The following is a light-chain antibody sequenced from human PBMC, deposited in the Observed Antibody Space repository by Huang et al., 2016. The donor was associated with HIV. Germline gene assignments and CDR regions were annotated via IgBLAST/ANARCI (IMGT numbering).Light chain of an antibody. CDR2: GAS. Sequence: IVMTPSPATLSVSTGERATLSCRASQSISSNLAWYQQKPGQDPRRLIYGASTRATGIPARFSCSGSRTEFTLTISSLQSEDFAVYYCQQYNNRYTFGQGTKLEIK. J-gene: IGKJ2*01. V-gene: IGKV3-15*01. CDR3: QQYNNRYT. CDR1: QSISSN.